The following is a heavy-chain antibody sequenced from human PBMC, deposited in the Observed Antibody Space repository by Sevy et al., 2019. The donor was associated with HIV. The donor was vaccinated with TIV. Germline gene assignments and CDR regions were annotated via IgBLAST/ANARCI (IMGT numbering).Heavy chain of an antibody. CDR2: ISFDASNK. CDR1: GFTFSRYS. CDR3: ALERLHTDVPEYFLN. J-gene: IGHJ1*01. D-gene: IGHD1-1*01. V-gene: IGHV3-30*04. Sequence: GGSLRLSCAASGFTFSRYSMHWVRQAPGKGLEWVATISFDASNKHYADSVKGRFTISRDNFQNSLFLQMNSLRPEDTAVYYSALERLHTDVPEYFLNWGQGTLVTVSS.